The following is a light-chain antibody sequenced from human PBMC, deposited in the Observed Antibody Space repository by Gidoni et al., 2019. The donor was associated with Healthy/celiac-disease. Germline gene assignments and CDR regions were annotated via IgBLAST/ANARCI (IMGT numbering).Light chain of an antibody. Sequence: DIQMTQSPSTLSASVGDRVTITCRASQSISSWLAWYQQKPGKAPKLLSYKASSLESRVTSRFSGSGSGTEFTLTISSLQPDDFATYYCQQYNSYPQTFXQXTKVEIK. V-gene: IGKV1-5*03. CDR1: QSISSW. CDR3: QQYNSYPQT. J-gene: IGKJ1*01. CDR2: KAS.